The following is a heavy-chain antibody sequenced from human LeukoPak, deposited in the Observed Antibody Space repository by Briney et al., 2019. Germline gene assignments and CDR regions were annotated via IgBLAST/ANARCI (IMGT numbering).Heavy chain of an antibody. CDR3: AKWGLIYDILTGPTGGY. CDR2: ISGSGGST. D-gene: IGHD3-9*01. J-gene: IGHJ4*02. V-gene: IGHV3-23*01. CDR1: GFTFSSYA. Sequence: GGSLRLSCAASGFTFSSYAMSWVRQAPGKGLEWVSAISGSGGSTYYADSVKGRFTISRDNSKNTLYLQMNSLRAEDTAVYYCAKWGLIYDILTGPTGGYWGQGTLVTVSS.